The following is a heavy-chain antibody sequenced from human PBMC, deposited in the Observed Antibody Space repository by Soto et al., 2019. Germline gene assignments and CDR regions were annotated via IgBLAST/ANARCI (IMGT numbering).Heavy chain of an antibody. CDR3: ARAHSSGRIFDH. V-gene: IGHV4-59*01. D-gene: IGHD3-22*01. J-gene: IGHJ4*02. CDR1: GGSLTNYY. Sequence: PSETLSLTCTVSGGSLTNYYWTWIRQPPGKGLEWIGYIYYTGITHYNPSLKNRVTITVDTPQNQFSLKLTSVTAADTAVYYCARAHSSGRIFDHWGQGTLVTVSS. CDR2: IYYTGIT.